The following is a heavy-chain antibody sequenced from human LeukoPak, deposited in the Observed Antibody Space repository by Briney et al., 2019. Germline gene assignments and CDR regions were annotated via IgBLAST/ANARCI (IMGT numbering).Heavy chain of an antibody. J-gene: IGHJ5*02. CDR3: AKESYGSGSYYIGSGWFDP. Sequence: PGGSLRLSCAASGFTFSSYAMSWVRQAPGKGLEWVSAISGSGGSTYYADSVKGRFTISRDNSKNTLYLQMNSLRAEDTAVYYCAKESYGSGSYYIGSGWFDPWGQGTLVTVSS. CDR1: GFTFSSYA. CDR2: ISGSGGST. D-gene: IGHD3-10*01. V-gene: IGHV3-23*01.